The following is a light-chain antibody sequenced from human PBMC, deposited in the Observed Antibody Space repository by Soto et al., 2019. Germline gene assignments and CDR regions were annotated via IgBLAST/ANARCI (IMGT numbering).Light chain of an antibody. CDR2: GAS. V-gene: IGKV3-15*01. CDR1: QTVARN. Sequence: EIMMTQSPATLSVSPGERATLSCRASQTVARNLAWYQQKPGQAPRLLIHGASTRATGVSARFSGSGSGTEFTLTISSRQSEDFAVYYCQQYHNWPPQYTFGQGTKLQIK. CDR3: QQYHNWPPQYT. J-gene: IGKJ2*01.